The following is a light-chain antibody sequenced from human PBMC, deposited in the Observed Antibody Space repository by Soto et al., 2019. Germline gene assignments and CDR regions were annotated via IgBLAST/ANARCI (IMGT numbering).Light chain of an antibody. CDR1: QDISNW. V-gene: IGKV1-12*01. CDR2: AAS. Sequence: DIQMTQSPSSVSASVGDRVTITCRASQDISNWLAWYQQRPGKAPKLLIYAASSLQSGVPSRFSGGGSGTDFTLTISSLQPEDFATFYCQQANSFPPWTFGQGTKVEIK. CDR3: QQANSFPPWT. J-gene: IGKJ1*01.